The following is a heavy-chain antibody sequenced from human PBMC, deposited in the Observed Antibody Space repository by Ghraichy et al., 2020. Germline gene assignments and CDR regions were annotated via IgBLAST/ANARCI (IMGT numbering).Heavy chain of an antibody. Sequence: GGSRRLSCAASGFTFSSYSMNWVRQAPGKGLECVSSISSSSSYIYYADSVKGRFTISRDNAKNSLYLQMNSLRAEDTAVYYCARGKWESRLEAFDIWGQGTMVTVSS. CDR1: GFTFSSYS. CDR3: ARGKWESRLEAFDI. J-gene: IGHJ3*02. D-gene: IGHD1-26*01. V-gene: IGHV3-21*01. CDR2: ISSSSSYI.